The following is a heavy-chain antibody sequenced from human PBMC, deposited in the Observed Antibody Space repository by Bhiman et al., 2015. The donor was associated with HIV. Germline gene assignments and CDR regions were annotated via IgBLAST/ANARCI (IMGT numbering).Heavy chain of an antibody. J-gene: IGHJ4*02. D-gene: IGHD6-13*01. CDR1: GFTFSSYI. Sequence: EVQLVESGGGLVKPGGSLRLSCAASGFTFSSYIMNWVRQAPGKGLEWVSSISSSSSYIYYADSVKGRFTISRDNAKNSLYLQMNSLRAEDTAVYYCAREFTGYSSSNFDYWGQGTLVTVSS. CDR2: ISSSSSYI. V-gene: IGHV3-21*01. CDR3: AREFTGYSSSNFDY.